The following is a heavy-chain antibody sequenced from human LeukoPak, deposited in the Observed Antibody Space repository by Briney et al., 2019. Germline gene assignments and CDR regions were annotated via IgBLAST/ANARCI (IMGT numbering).Heavy chain of an antibody. Sequence: SETLSLTCAVYGGSFSGYYWSWIRQPPGKGLEWIGEINHSGSTNYNPSLKSRVTISVDTSKNQLSLKLSSVTAADTAVYYCASRSPHYYFDYWGQGTLVTVSS. CDR2: INHSGST. V-gene: IGHV4-34*01. CDR1: GGSFSGYY. CDR3: ASRSPHYYFDY. J-gene: IGHJ4*02.